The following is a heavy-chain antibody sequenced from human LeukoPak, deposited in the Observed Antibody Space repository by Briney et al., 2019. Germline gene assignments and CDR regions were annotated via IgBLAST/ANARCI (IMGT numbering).Heavy chain of an antibody. J-gene: IGHJ5*02. CDR1: GGSISSGDYY. CDR3: ARATSDYSNYRGNWFDP. V-gene: IGHV4-30-4*08. D-gene: IGHD4-11*01. CDR2: IYYSGST. Sequence: SETLSLTCTVSGGSISSGDYYWSWIRQPPGKGLEWIGYIYYSGSTYYSPSLKSRVTISVDTSKNQFSLKLSSVTAADTAVYYCARATSDYSNYRGNWFDPWGQGTLVTVSS.